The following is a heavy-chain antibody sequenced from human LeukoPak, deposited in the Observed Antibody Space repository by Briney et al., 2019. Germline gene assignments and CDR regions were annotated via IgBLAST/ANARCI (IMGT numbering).Heavy chain of an antibody. CDR1: GFTFSSYW. Sequence: GGSLRLSCAASGFTFSSYWMSWVRQAPGKGLEWVANIKQDGSEKYYVDSVMGRFTISRDNAKNSLYLQMNSLRAEDTAVYYCARERTVVTQVSFDYWGQGTLVTVSS. D-gene: IGHD4-23*01. V-gene: IGHV3-7*01. J-gene: IGHJ4*02. CDR3: ARERTVVTQVSFDY. CDR2: IKQDGSEK.